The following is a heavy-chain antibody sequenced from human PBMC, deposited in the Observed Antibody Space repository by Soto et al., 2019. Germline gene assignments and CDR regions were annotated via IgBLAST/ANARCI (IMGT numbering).Heavy chain of an antibody. D-gene: IGHD5-12*01. CDR1: GGSINTFC. CDR3: AREGSYSAYNFAHGIQLWSFDF. Sequence: SETLSLTCTVSGGSINTFCWSWVRQPAGKGLEWIGRIFSSGSTSFNPSLESRVAMSVDTSKNHFSLNLSSVTAADMAVYYCAREGSYSAYNFAHGIQLWSFDFWGQGALVTVSS. CDR2: IFSSGST. J-gene: IGHJ4*02. V-gene: IGHV4-4*07.